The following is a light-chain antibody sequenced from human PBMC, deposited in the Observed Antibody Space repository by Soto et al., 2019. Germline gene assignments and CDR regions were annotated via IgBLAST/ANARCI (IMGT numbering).Light chain of an antibody. J-gene: IGLJ3*02. CDR3: AAWDDSLNGPV. V-gene: IGLV1-44*01. CDR2: GNN. CDR1: SSNIGSNT. Sequence: QSVLTQPPSASGTPGQGVTISCSGSSSNIGSNTVNWYQQLPGTAPKLLIYGNNQRPSGVPDRFSGSKSGTSASLAISGLQSEDEADYYCAAWDDSLNGPVFGGGTKVTVL.